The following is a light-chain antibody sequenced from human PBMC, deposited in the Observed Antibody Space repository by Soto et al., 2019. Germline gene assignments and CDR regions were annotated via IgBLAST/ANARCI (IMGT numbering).Light chain of an antibody. CDR3: QSYDSSLSGVV. CDR2: GNS. Sequence: QSVLTQPPSVSGAPGQRVTISCTGSSSNIGAGYDVHWYQQLPGTAPKLLIYGNSNRPSGVPDRFSASKSGTSASLAITGLQAEDEADYYCQSYDSSLSGVVFGGGTKRTVL. J-gene: IGLJ2*01. V-gene: IGLV1-40*01. CDR1: SSNIGAGYD.